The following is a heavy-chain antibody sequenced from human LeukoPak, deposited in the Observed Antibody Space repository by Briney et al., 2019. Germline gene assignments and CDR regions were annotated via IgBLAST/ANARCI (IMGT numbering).Heavy chain of an antibody. V-gene: IGHV1-46*01. Sequence: PAASVKVSCKASGYTFTSYYMHWVRQAPGQGLEWMGIINPSGGSTSYAQKFQGRVTMTRDTSTSTVYMELSSLRSEDTAVYYCARVEMATIFSSGFDYWGQGTLVTVSS. J-gene: IGHJ4*02. CDR2: INPSGGST. D-gene: IGHD5-24*01. CDR3: ARVEMATIFSSGFDY. CDR1: GYTFTSYY.